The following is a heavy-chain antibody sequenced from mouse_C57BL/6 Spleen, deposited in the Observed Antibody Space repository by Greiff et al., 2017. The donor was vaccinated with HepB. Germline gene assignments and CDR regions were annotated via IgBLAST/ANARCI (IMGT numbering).Heavy chain of an antibody. D-gene: IGHD4-1*01. V-gene: IGHV1-15*01. J-gene: IGHJ2*01. CDR1: GYTFTDYE. CDR3: TRWTNWGYYFDY. CDR2: IDPETGGT. Sequence: VQLQQSGAELVRPGASVTLSCKASGYTFTDYEMHWVKQTPVHGLEWIGAIDPETGGTAYNQKFKGKAILTADKSSSTAYMELRSLTSEDSAVYYCTRWTNWGYYFDYWGQGTTLTVSS.